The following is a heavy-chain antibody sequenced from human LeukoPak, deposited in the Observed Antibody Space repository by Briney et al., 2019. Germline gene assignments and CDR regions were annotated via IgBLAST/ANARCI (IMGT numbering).Heavy chain of an antibody. CDR2: TNSDETST. Sequence: GGSLRLSFAASGFTFSNYWMHWVRQAPGEGLVWVSRTNSDETSTSYADSVKGRFTVSRDNAKNTLFLQMTNMRAEDTAVYYCARDRVLDRSGYYRNFYYGLDVWGLGTTVTVSS. CDR3: ARDRVLDRSGYYRNFYYGLDV. J-gene: IGHJ6*02. V-gene: IGHV3-74*01. CDR1: GFTFSNYW. D-gene: IGHD3-22*01.